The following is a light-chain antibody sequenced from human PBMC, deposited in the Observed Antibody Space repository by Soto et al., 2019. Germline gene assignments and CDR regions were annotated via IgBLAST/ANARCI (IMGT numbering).Light chain of an antibody. CDR1: QSISSW. V-gene: IGKV1-5*03. CDR3: QQDNSYPLT. CDR2: EAS. J-gene: IGKJ4*02. Sequence: DIQLTQSPSTLSASVGDRVTITCRASQSISSWLAWYQQKPVKATKLLIYEASSLKSGVQSRCSGSGGGTEFTITISSLQPDDFATYYYQQDNSYPLTFGGGTKVDIK.